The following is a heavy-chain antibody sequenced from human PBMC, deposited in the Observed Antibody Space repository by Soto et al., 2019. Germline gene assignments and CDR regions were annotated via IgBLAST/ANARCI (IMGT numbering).Heavy chain of an antibody. D-gene: IGHD6-13*01. CDR3: ARGISGIATNWFDP. J-gene: IGHJ5*02. CDR2: IYYSGST. V-gene: IGHV4-31*03. CDR1: GGSISSGGYY. Sequence: PSETLSLTCTVSGGSISSGGYYWSWIRQHPGKGLEWIGYIYYSGSTYYNPSLKSRVTISVDTSKNQFSLKLSSVTAADTAVYYCARGISGIATNWFDPWGQGTLVTVS.